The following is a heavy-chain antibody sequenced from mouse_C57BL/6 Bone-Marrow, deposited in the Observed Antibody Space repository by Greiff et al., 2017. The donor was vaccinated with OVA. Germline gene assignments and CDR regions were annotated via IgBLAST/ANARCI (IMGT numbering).Heavy chain of an antibody. CDR1: GYTFTSYW. CDR2: IHPNSGST. D-gene: IGHD1-1*01. J-gene: IGHJ1*03. V-gene: IGHV1-64*01. Sequence: QVQLQQSGAELVKPGASVKLSCKASGYTFTSYWMHWVKQRPGQGLEWIGMIHPNSGSTNYNEKFKSKATLTVDKSSSTAYMQLSSLTSEDSAVYYCARNYYGSSYWGYFDVWGTGTTVTVSS. CDR3: ARNYYGSSYWGYFDV.